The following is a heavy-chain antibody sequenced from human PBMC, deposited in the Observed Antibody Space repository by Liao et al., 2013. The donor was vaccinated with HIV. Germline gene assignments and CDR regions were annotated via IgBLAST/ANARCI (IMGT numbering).Heavy chain of an antibody. D-gene: IGHD3-3*01. Sequence: QVQLQESGPGLVKPSETLSLTCSVSGGSISSYYWSWIRQPAGKGLEWIGRVYGSGSTDYNPSLKSRVTMSLDRSKNQFSLKLSSVTAADTAVYYCARGRSGYDFWSWLLPYSYYYYYYMDVWGKGTTVTVSS. CDR3: ARGRSGYDFWSWLLPYSYYYYYYMDV. CDR2: VYGSGST. V-gene: IGHV4-4*07. J-gene: IGHJ6*03. CDR1: GGSISSYY.